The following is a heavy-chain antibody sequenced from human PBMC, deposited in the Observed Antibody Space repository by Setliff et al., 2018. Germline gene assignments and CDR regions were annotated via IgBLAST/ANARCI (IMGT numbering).Heavy chain of an antibody. D-gene: IGHD5-18*01. Sequence: SVKVSCKASGGTFSSYGISWVRQAPGQGLEWMGGTIPIFGSTNYAQKFQDRVTIITDESTSTAYMELRSLRTEDTAVYYCAREGVDTRSSTDYRSYMDVWGKGTTVTVSS. CDR2: TIPIFGST. CDR3: AREGVDTRSSTDYRSYMDV. V-gene: IGHV1-69*05. J-gene: IGHJ6*03. CDR1: GGTFSSYG.